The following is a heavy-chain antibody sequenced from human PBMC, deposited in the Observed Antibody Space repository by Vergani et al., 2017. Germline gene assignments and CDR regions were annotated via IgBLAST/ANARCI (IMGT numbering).Heavy chain of an antibody. V-gene: IGHV3-7*01. CDR2: IKQDGSQK. D-gene: IGHD3-10*01. CDR3: ARNPGFRARFDY. J-gene: IGHJ4*02. Sequence: EVHLVESGGGLVQPGGSLTLSCAASGFTFSNSWMTWVRQAPGKGLEWVACIKQDGSQKYYADSVEGRFTISRDNVKKSVYLQMNSLRAEDTAVYYCARNPGFRARFDYWGQGTLVTVSS. CDR1: GFTFSNSW.